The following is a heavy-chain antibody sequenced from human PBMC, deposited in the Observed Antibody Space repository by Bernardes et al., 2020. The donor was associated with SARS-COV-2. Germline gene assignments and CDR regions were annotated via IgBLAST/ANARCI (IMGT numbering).Heavy chain of an antibody. CDR3: VKGGLGYYGLGSYYNWDY. CDR1: GFTFSSYS. Sequence: GGSLRLSCAASGFTFSSYSMNWVRQAPGKGLEWVSSISSSSSYIYYADSVKGRFTISRDNAKNSLYLQMNSLRAEDTAVYYCVKGGLGYYGLGSYYNWDYWGQGTLVTVSS. D-gene: IGHD3-10*01. J-gene: IGHJ4*02. V-gene: IGHV3-21*01. CDR2: ISSSSSYI.